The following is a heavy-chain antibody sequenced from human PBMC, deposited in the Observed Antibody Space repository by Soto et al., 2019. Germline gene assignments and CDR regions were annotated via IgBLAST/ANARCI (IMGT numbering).Heavy chain of an antibody. CDR2: ISSSSSTI. V-gene: IGHV3-48*02. D-gene: IGHD6-19*01. CDR1: GFTFSSYS. Sequence: TGGSLRLSCAASGFTFSSYSMNWVRQAPGKGLEWVSYISSSSSTIYYADSVKGRFTISRDNAKNSLYLQMNTLRDEDTAVYYCARGAGGWYGSYGMDVWGQGTTVTVSS. J-gene: IGHJ6*02. CDR3: ARGAGGWYGSYGMDV.